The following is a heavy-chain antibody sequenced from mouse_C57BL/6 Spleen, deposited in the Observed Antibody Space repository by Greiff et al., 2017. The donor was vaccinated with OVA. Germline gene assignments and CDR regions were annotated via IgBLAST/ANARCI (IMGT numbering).Heavy chain of an antibody. J-gene: IGHJ3*01. Sequence: EVMLVESGGGLVKPGGSLKLSCAASGFTFSDYGMHWVRQAPEKGLEWVAYISSGSSTIYYADTVKGRFTISRDNAKNTLFLQMTSLRSEDTAMYYCANGNDGEVAYWGQGTLVTGSA. CDR1: GFTFSDYG. V-gene: IGHV5-17*01. D-gene: IGHD2-12*01. CDR3: ANGNDGEVAY. CDR2: ISSGSSTI.